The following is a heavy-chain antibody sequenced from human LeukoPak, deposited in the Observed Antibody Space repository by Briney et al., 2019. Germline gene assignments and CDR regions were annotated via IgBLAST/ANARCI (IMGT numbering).Heavy chain of an antibody. Sequence: PGGSLRLSCAASGFTFRTYSMNWVRQAPGKGLEWVSHIGGGGTFIYYADSVRGRFTISRDNDKNSLYLQMNSLRAEDTAVYYCARFLATWDYYYMDVWGNGTTVTVSS. CDR2: IGGGGTFI. CDR1: GFTFRTYS. CDR3: ARFLATWDYYYMDV. V-gene: IGHV3-48*01. J-gene: IGHJ6*03. D-gene: IGHD3-3*01.